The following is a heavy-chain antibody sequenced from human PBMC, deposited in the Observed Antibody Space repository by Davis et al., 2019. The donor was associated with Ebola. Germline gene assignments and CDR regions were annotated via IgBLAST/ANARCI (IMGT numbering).Heavy chain of an antibody. CDR2: IYYSGST. Sequence: MPSETLSLTCTVSGGSISSYYWSWIRQPPGKGLEWIGYIYYSGSTNYNPSLKSRVTISVDTSKNQFSLKLSSVTAADTAVYYCARQYINYAFDYWGQGTLVTVSS. V-gene: IGHV4-59*01. D-gene: IGHD4-11*01. J-gene: IGHJ4*02. CDR1: GGSISSYY. CDR3: ARQYINYAFDY.